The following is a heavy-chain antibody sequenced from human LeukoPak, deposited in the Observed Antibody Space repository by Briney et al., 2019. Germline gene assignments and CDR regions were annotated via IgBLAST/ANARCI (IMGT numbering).Heavy chain of an antibody. Sequence: GGSLRLSCAASGFTFSTYSMNWVRQSPGKGLEWVSSISSSSTDIYYIDSVKGRFTISRDNTKNSLYLQMNSLRAEDTAVYYCAREGDISAFDIWGQGTMVTVSS. CDR2: ISSSSTDI. V-gene: IGHV3-21*01. D-gene: IGHD2-15*01. CDR1: GFTFSTYS. J-gene: IGHJ3*02. CDR3: AREGDISAFDI.